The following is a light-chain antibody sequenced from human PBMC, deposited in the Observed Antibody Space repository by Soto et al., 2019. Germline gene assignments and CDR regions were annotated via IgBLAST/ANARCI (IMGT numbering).Light chain of an antibody. CDR1: QSISSW. V-gene: IGKV1-5*03. Sequence: DIQMTQSPSTLSASVGDRVTITCRASQSISSWLAWYQQKPGKAPKLLIYKASSLESGVPSRFSGSGSGTEFTLTISRMQPDDFATYYCKQYNSYPYTFGQGTKLEIK. CDR2: KAS. J-gene: IGKJ2*01. CDR3: KQYNSYPYT.